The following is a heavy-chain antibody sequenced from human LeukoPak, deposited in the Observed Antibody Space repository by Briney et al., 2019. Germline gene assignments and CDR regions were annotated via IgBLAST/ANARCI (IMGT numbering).Heavy chain of an antibody. D-gene: IGHD3-10*01. V-gene: IGHV4-30-2*01. CDR3: ARELWFVNAPGSWFDP. Sequence: SQTLSLTCAVSGDSISSGDYSWSWIRQPSGRGLEWIGYIFHSGSSYYNPSLKSRVTISVDKSKNQFSLRLTSVTAADTAVYYCARELWFVNAPGSWFDPWGQGTLVTVSS. CDR2: IFHSGSS. CDR1: GDSISSGDYS. J-gene: IGHJ5*02.